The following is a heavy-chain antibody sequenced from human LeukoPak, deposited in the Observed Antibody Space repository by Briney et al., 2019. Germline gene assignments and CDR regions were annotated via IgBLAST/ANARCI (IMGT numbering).Heavy chain of an antibody. D-gene: IGHD3-22*01. CDR1: GFTFSSYA. CDR2: ISYDGSNK. Sequence: GRSLRLSCAASGFTFSSYAMHWVRQAPGKGLEWVAVISYDGSNKYYADSVKGRFTISRDNSKNTLYLQMNSLRAEDTAVYYCARGYYDSSDFEYFQHWGQGTLVTVSS. J-gene: IGHJ1*01. CDR3: ARGYYDSSDFEYFQH. V-gene: IGHV3-30*04.